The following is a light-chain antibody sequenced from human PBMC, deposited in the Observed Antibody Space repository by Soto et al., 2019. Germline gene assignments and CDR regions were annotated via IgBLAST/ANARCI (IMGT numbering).Light chain of an antibody. CDR2: KAS. V-gene: IGKV1-5*03. CDR1: QSISGW. CDR3: QQYNNYGSWT. J-gene: IGKJ1*01. Sequence: DIQVTQSPSTLSASVGDRVTITCRASQSISGWLAWYQQKPGKAPNLLIYKASTLESGVPSRFSGSGSGTEFTLTISGLQPDDFATYYCQQYNNYGSWTFGQGTMVEIK.